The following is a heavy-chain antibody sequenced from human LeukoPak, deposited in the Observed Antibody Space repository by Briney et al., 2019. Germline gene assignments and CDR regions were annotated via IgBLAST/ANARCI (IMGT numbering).Heavy chain of an antibody. J-gene: IGHJ5*02. CDR2: INPNSGGT. Sequence: SVKISCKASGYTFTGYYMHWVRQAPGQGLEWMGWINPNSGGTNYAQKFQGRVTMTRDTSISTAYMELSRLRSDDTAVYYCARAGVATTPLVPFDPWGQGTLVTVSS. CDR3: ARAGVATTPLVPFDP. D-gene: IGHD5-12*01. V-gene: IGHV1-2*02. CDR1: GYTFTGYY.